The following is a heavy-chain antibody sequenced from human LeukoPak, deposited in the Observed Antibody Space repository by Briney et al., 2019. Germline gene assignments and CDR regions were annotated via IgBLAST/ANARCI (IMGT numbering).Heavy chain of an antibody. CDR2: ISTSATYT. D-gene: IGHD4-11*01. J-gene: IGHJ4*02. CDR3: ARDLEDYNNYGEMAI. Sequence: GGSLRLSCAVSGFTFSSYTMHWVRQAPMKGLEWVSSISTSATYTYYADSVKGRFSVSRDNAKNSLYLQMNSPRAEDTAVYFCARDLEDYNNYGEMAIWGQGTLVTVSS. V-gene: IGHV3-21*01. CDR1: GFTFSSYT.